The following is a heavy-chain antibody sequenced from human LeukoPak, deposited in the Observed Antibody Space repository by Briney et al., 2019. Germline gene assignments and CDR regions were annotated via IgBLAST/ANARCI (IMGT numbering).Heavy chain of an antibody. D-gene: IGHD4-17*01. Sequence: QPGGSLRLSCAASGFTFSSYAMSWVRQAPGKGLEWVSAISGSGGSTYYADSVKGRFTISRDNSKNTLYLQMNSLRAEDTAVYYCAMGHDYGDYVLNYWGQGTLVTVSS. J-gene: IGHJ4*02. CDR3: AMGHDYGDYVLNY. CDR1: GFTFSSYA. CDR2: ISGSGGST. V-gene: IGHV3-23*01.